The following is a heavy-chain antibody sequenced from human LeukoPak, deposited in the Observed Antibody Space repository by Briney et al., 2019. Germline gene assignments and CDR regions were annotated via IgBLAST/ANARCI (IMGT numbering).Heavy chain of an antibody. D-gene: IGHD6-19*01. V-gene: IGHV3-23*01. CDR1: GFTFSSYA. J-gene: IGHJ5*02. Sequence: GGSLRLSCAASGFTFSSYAMSGVRQAPGKGLEWVSAISGSGGSTYYADSVKGRFTISRDNSKNTLYLQMNSLRAEDTAVYYCAKGQWLVKYNWFDPWGQGTLVTVSS. CDR2: ISGSGGST. CDR3: AKGQWLVKYNWFDP.